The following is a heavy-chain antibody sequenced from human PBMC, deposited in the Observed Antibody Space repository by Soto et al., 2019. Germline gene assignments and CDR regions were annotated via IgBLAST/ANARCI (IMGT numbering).Heavy chain of an antibody. CDR2: IIPLFGTV. CDR3: VSHSSGGDY. V-gene: IGHV1-69*12. D-gene: IGHD3-22*01. J-gene: IGHJ4*02. CDR1: GGTFSSYV. Sequence: QVQLVQSGAEAKKPGSSVKVSCKASGGTFSSYVISWVRQAPGQGLEWMGGIIPLFGTVNSAQKFQGRVTITAVESTSTAYMELSSLKSEDTAVYYGVSHSSGGDYWGQGTLVTVSS.